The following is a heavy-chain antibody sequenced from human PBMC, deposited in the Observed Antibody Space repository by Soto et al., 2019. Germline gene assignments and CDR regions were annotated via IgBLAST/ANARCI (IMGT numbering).Heavy chain of an antibody. CDR3: ARERTGDPTLFDY. J-gene: IGHJ4*02. CDR1: GGSVSIRSYY. V-gene: IGHV4-61*01. CDR2: FYYSGTT. D-gene: IGHD1-1*01. Sequence: SECLSLTCTVSGGSVSIRSYYWGWIRQPPWKGLEWFGYFYYSGTTHYNPSLETRLTRSVATSQPPCTLELTSVTAGDSAADHCARERTGDPTLFDYWGRGTLVTVSS.